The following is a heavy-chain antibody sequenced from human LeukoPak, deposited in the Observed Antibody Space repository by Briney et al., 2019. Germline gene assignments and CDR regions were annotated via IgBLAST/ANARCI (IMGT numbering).Heavy chain of an antibody. CDR2: TYYRSKWYN. CDR1: GDSVSSNSAA. J-gene: IGHJ4*02. V-gene: IGHV6-1*01. CDR3: ARDVFGRLVRSYYFDY. D-gene: IGHD6-19*01. Sequence: SQTLSLTCAISGDSVSSNSAAWNWIRQSPSRGLEWLGRTYYRSKWYNDYAVSVKSRITINPDTSKNPFSLQLNSVTPEDTAVYYCARDVFGRLVRSYYFDYWGQGTLVTVSS.